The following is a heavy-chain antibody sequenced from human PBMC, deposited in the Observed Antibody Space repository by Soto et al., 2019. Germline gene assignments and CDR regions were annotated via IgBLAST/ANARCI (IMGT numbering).Heavy chain of an antibody. J-gene: IGHJ4*02. V-gene: IGHV3-30-3*01. Sequence: LRLSCAASGFTFSSYAMHWVRQAPGKGLEWVAVISYDGSNKYYADSVKGRFTISRDNSKNTLYLQMNSLRAEDTAVYYCARDRRGRYNWNPFDYWGQGTLVTVSS. CDR1: GFTFSSYA. CDR2: ISYDGSNK. CDR3: ARDRRGRYNWNPFDY. D-gene: IGHD1-20*01.